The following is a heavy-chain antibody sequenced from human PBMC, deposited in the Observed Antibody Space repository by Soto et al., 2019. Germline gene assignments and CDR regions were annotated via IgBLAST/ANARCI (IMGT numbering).Heavy chain of an antibody. CDR1: GFTFSSYA. CDR2: ISYDGSNK. J-gene: IGHJ6*02. D-gene: IGHD3-16*01. V-gene: IGHV3-30-3*01. CDR3: ARDNYGDYYYGMDV. Sequence: GGSLRLSCAASGFTFSSYAMHWVRQAPGKGLEWVAVISYDGSNKYYADSVKGRFTISRDNSKNTLYLQMNSLSAEDTAVYYCARDNYGDYYYGMDVWGQGTTVTVS.